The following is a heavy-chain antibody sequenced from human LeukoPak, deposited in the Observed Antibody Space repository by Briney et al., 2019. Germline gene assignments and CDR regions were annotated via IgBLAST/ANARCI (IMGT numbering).Heavy chain of an antibody. CDR3: ARENHNDYWKYYYYMDV. Sequence: ASVKVSCKASGYTFTGYYMHWVRQAPGQGLEWMGWINPNSGGTNYAQKFQGRVTMTRDTSIRTAYMELSRLRSDDTAVYYCARENHNDYWKYYYYMDVWGKGTTVTVSS. J-gene: IGHJ6*03. D-gene: IGHD1-1*01. V-gene: IGHV1-2*02. CDR1: GYTFTGYY. CDR2: INPNSGGT.